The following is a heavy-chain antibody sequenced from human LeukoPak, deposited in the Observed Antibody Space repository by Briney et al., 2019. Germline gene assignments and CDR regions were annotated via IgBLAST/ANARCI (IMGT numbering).Heavy chain of an antibody. V-gene: IGHV1-2*02. J-gene: IGHJ4*02. D-gene: IGHD5-12*01. CDR1: GYTFIDYY. CDR2: TNPNSGGT. Sequence: ASVKVSCRASGYTFIDYYIHWVRQAPGQGLEWMGWTNPNSGGTNFAQKFQGRVTMTRDTSIRTAYMELRRLTSDDTAVYYCARDGGGLVAVPNEWGQGALVTVSS. CDR3: ARDGGGLVAVPNE.